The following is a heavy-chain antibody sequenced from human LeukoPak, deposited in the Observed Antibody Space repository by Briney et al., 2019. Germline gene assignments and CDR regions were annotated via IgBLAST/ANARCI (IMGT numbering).Heavy chain of an antibody. CDR3: ARGRRSGLSGAVDH. V-gene: IGHV4-34*01. J-gene: IGHJ5*02. CDR2: VTHSGSI. D-gene: IGHD6-19*01. CDR1: GGPFSAYY. Sequence: PSETLSLTCAVYGGPFSAYYWFWIRQPPGKGLEWIGEVTHSGSINYNPSLKSRITISVDTSKNQFSLRVTSVTAADTAVYYCARGRRSGLSGAVDHWGPGTLVTVSS.